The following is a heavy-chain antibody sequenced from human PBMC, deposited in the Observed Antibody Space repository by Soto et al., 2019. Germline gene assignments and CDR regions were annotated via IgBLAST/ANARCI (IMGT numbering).Heavy chain of an antibody. CDR1: GGTFGNSA. CDR2: IIPIFPTP. CDR3: ARDKDRQQIGGNYCDGMDV. D-gene: IGHD1-26*01. J-gene: IGHJ6*02. Sequence: QVQLVQSGAEVKKPGSSVTVSCKASGGTFGNSAISWVRHAPGQGLEWMGGIIPIFPTPDYAQKFQGRVTITADASTSTAYMELPRLRSEDTAGYDCARDKDRQQIGGNYCDGMDVGGQGPTVTV. V-gene: IGHV1-69*12.